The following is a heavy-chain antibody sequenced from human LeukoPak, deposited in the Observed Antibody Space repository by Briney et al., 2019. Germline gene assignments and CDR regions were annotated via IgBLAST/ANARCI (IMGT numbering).Heavy chain of an antibody. V-gene: IGHV3-30-3*01. D-gene: IGHD3-3*01. Sequence: GRSLRLSCAASGFTFSSYAMHWVRQAPGKGLEWVAVISYDGSNKYYADSVEGRFTISRDNSKNTLYLQMNSLRAEDTAVYYCARARSPRSGPMGAFDIWGQGTMVTVSS. J-gene: IGHJ3*02. CDR1: GFTFSSYA. CDR3: ARARSPRSGPMGAFDI. CDR2: ISYDGSNK.